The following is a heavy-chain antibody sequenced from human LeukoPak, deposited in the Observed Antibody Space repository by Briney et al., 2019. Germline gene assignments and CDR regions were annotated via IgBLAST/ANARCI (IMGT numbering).Heavy chain of an antibody. CDR3: ARDPAYSSGWYGLRSHYYYYGMDV. V-gene: IGHV1-69*04. D-gene: IGHD6-19*01. CDR2: IIPILGIA. CDR1: GGTFSSYA. J-gene: IGHJ6*02. Sequence: ASVKVSCKASGGTFSSYAISWVRQAPGQGLEWMGRIIPILGIANYAQKFQGRVTITADKSTSTAYMELSSLRSEDTAVYYCARDPAYSSGWYGLRSHYYYYGMDVWGQGTTVTVSS.